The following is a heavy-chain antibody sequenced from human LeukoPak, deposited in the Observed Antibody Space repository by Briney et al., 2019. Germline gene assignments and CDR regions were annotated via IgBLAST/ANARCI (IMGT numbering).Heavy chain of an antibody. CDR1: GGSISCYY. D-gene: IGHD3-22*01. CDR3: ARGGWRYDSTGRAGWYYFDY. CDR2: IYYSGST. Sequence: SATLSLTCTVAGGSISCYYWSWIRLPPGKVLEWIGYIYYSGSTNYNPSLKGRVTISVDTSKNQFSLKLSTVTAADTAVYYCARGGWRYDSTGRAGWYYFDYWGQGTLVTVSS. J-gene: IGHJ4*02. V-gene: IGHV4-59*01.